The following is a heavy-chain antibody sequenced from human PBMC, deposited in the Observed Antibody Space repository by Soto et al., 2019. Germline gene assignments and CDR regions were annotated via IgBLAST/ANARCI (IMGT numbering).Heavy chain of an antibody. D-gene: IGHD3-10*01. Sequence: QLQLQESGPGLVKPSETLSLTYTVSGGSISSDSYYWGWIRQPPGKGLEWIGSIYYSGDTYYTPSLKSRVTISVDTSKNQFSLNLSSVTAADTAVYYCARPSGTWRHDAFDIWGQGTMVTVSS. CDR3: ARPSGTWRHDAFDI. V-gene: IGHV4-39*01. CDR1: GGSISSDSYY. CDR2: IYYSGDT. J-gene: IGHJ3*02.